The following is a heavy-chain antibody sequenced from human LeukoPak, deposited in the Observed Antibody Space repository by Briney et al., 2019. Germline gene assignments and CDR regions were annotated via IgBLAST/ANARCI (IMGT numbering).Heavy chain of an antibody. D-gene: IGHD3-10*01. J-gene: IGHJ6*03. Sequence: SVKVSCKASGGTFSSYAISWVRQAPGQGLEWMGGIIPIFGTANYAQKFQGRVTITADESTSTAYMELSSLRSEDTAVYYCAREFYYGSGSYHSGYYYYMDVWGKGTTVTISS. CDR2: IIPIFGTA. V-gene: IGHV1-69*13. CDR1: GGTFSSYA. CDR3: AREFYYGSGSYHSGYYYYMDV.